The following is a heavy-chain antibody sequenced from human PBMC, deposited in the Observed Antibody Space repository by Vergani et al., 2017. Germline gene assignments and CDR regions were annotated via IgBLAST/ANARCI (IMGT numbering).Heavy chain of an antibody. CDR3: AAGGYYGSGPYYFDY. CDR2: IVVGSGNT. Sequence: QMQLVQSGPEVKKPGTSVKVSCKASGFTFTSSAMQWVRQARGQRLEWIGWIVVGSGNTNYAQKFQERVTITRDMSTSTAYMELSSLRSEDTAVYYCAAGGYYGSGPYYFDYWGQGTLVTVSS. V-gene: IGHV1-58*02. CDR1: GFTFTSSA. D-gene: IGHD3-10*01. J-gene: IGHJ4*02.